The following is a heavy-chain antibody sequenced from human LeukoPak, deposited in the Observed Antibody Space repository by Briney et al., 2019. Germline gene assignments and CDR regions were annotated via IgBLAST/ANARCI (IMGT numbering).Heavy chain of an antibody. J-gene: IGHJ4*02. Sequence: PGRSLRLSCAASGFTFSSYGMHWVRQAPGKGLEWVAVIWYDGSNKYYADSVKGRFTISRDNSKNTLYLQMNRLRAEDTAVYYCAKDGPDGSGYQFDYWGQGTLVTVSS. CDR3: AKDGPDGSGYQFDY. D-gene: IGHD3-22*01. V-gene: IGHV3-33*06. CDR2: IWYDGSNK. CDR1: GFTFSSYG.